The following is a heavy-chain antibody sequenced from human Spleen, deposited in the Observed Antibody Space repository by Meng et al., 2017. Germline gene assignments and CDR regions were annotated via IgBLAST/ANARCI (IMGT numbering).Heavy chain of an antibody. CDR2: FYNDGTT. CDR3: VRVFGYSYGYLDY. D-gene: IGHD5-12*01. CDR1: GGSISSGRHC. J-gene: IGHJ4*02. Sequence: QLQLQGSGPGLVKPSGTLSLTCTVSGGSISSGRHCWCWLRQPPGKGRGCIGTFYNDGTTDYTPSLKRRVTISKDTSKKQFSLMINAMTAAETAVYYWVRVFGYSYGYLDYWGQGTLVTVSS. V-gene: IGHV4-39*07.